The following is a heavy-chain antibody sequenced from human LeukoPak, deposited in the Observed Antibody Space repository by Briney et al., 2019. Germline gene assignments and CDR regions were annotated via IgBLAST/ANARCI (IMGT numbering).Heavy chain of an antibody. CDR2: ISSSSSYI. CDR3: ARDIGAGAVAGEIDY. J-gene: IGHJ4*02. D-gene: IGHD6-19*01. CDR1: GFTFSSYS. Sequence: GGSLRLSCAASGFTFSSYSMNWVRQAPGKGLEWVSSISSSSSYIYCEDSVKGRFTISRDNAKNSLYLQMNSLRAEDTAVSYCARDIGAGAVAGEIDYWGQGTLVTVSS. V-gene: IGHV3-21*01.